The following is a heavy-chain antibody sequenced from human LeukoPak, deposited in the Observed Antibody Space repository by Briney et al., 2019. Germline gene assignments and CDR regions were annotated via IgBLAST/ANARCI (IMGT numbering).Heavy chain of an antibody. D-gene: IGHD6-13*01. CDR3: ARGVAAAGTGFDY. Sequence: KPSETLSLTCTVSGGSISSYYWSWIRQPPGKGLEWIGYIYYSGSTNYNPSLKSLVTISVDTSKNQFSLKLSSVTAADTAVYYCARGVAAAGTGFDYWGQGTLVTVSS. CDR1: GGSISSYY. V-gene: IGHV4-59*01. CDR2: IYYSGST. J-gene: IGHJ4*02.